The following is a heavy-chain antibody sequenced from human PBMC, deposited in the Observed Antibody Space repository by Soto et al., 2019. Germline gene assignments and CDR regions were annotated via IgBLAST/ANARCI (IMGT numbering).Heavy chain of an antibody. V-gene: IGHV3-30*18. CDR3: AKDKSMGSWFHRGLADNWFDP. J-gene: IGHJ5*02. CDR2: ISYDGSNK. D-gene: IGHD6-13*01. CDR1: GFTFSSYG. Sequence: GGSLRLSCAASGFTFSSYGMHWVRQAPGKGLEWVAVISYDGSNKYYADSVKGRFTISRDNSKNTLYLQMNSLRAEDTAVYYCAKDKSMGSWFHRGLADNWFDPWGQGTLVTVSS.